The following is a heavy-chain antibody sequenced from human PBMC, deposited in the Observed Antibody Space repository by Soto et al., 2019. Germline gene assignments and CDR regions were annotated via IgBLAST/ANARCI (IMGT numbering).Heavy chain of an antibody. D-gene: IGHD6-13*01. V-gene: IGHV3-21*01. Sequence: EVQLVESGGGLVKPGGSLRLSCAASGFTFSSYSMNWVRQAPGKGLEWVSSISSSSSYIYYADSVKGRLTISRDNANNSLYLQMNSLRAEDTAVYYCARTLSSWALGDAFDIWGQGTMVTVSS. J-gene: IGHJ3*02. CDR1: GFTFSSYS. CDR2: ISSSSSYI. CDR3: ARTLSSWALGDAFDI.